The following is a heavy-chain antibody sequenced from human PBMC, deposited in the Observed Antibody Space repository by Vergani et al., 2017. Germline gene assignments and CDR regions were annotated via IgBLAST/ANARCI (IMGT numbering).Heavy chain of an antibody. CDR1: GGPISSYY. CDR3: ARVRDIVLMVYAIPGIFDY. CDR2: IYYSGST. D-gene: IGHD2-8*01. Sequence: QVQLQESGPGLVKPSETLSLTCTVSGGPISSYYWSWIRQPPGKGLEWIGYIYYSGSTNYNPSLKSRVTISVDTSKNQFSLKLSSVTAADTAVYYCARVRDIVLMVYAIPGIFDYWGQGTLVTVSS. J-gene: IGHJ4*02. V-gene: IGHV4-59*01.